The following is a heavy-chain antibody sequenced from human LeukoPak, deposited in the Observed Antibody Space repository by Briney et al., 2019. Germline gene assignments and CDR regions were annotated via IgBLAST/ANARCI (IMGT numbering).Heavy chain of an antibody. Sequence: GGSLRLSCAASGFTFSSYAMHWVRQAPGKGREGVAVISYDGSNKYYADSVKGRFTISRDNSKNTLYLQMNSLRAEDTAVYYCARSIVGATYFDYWGQGTLVTVSS. D-gene: IGHD1-26*01. CDR3: ARSIVGATYFDY. J-gene: IGHJ4*02. CDR2: ISYDGSNK. V-gene: IGHV3-30-3*01. CDR1: GFTFSSYA.